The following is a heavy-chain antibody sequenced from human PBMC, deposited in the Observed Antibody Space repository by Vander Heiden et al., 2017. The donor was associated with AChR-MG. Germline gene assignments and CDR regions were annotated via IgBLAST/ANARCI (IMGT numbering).Heavy chain of an antibody. CDR2: ISSSSSTI. CDR3: ARDRCSGGSCYSYFDY. V-gene: IGHV3-48*02. Sequence: EVQLVESGGGLVQPGGSLRLSCAASGFTFSSYSMNWVRQAPGKGLEWVSYISSSSSTIYYADSVKGRFTISRDNAKNSRYLKMNSLREEETAVYYCARDRCSGGSCYSYFDYWGQGTLVTVSS. J-gene: IGHJ4*02. CDR1: GFTFSSYS. D-gene: IGHD2-15*01.